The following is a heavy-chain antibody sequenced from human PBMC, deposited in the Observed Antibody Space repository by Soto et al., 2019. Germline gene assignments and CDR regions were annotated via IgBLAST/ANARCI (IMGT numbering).Heavy chain of an antibody. CDR2: IYWDDDK. J-gene: IGHJ3*02. Sequence: GLDLEWLALIYWDDDKRYSPSLKSRLTITKDTSKNQVVLTMTNMDPVDTATYYCAHSGIAAAAHAFDIWGQGTMVTVSS. D-gene: IGHD6-13*01. V-gene: IGHV2-5*02. CDR3: AHSGIAAAAHAFDI.